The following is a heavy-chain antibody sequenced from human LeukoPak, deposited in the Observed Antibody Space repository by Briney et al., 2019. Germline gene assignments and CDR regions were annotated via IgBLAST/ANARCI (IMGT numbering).Heavy chain of an antibody. CDR2: INPNNGGT. V-gene: IGHV1-2*06. CDR1: GYSFTDKY. J-gene: IGHJ5*02. Sequence: ASVKVSCKASGYSFTDKYMHWVRQAPGQGLEWMGRINPNNGGTKYAQKFQGRVTMTTDTSMSTAYMERSRLTSDDTAVYYCARAGGRSWFDPWGQGTLVTVSS. CDR3: ARAGGRSWFDP.